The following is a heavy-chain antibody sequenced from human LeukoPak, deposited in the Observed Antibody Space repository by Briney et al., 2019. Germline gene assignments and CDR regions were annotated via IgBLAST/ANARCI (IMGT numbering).Heavy chain of an antibody. CDR1: GLTFSTYL. CDR2: IHPDGSQK. V-gene: IGHV3-7*01. J-gene: IGHJ4*02. CDR3: ATDRGYSSFDY. D-gene: IGHD3-22*01. Sequence: GGTLRLSSALSGLTFSTYLMNTVRQSPGQRLRRVASIHPDGSQKDYGESVKGRFSISRDNAKKSLYLQMNSLTAEDTATYYCATDRGYSSFDYWGQGTLVTVSS.